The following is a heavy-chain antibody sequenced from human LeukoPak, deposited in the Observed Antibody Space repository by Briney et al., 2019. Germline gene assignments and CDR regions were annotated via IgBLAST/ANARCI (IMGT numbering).Heavy chain of an antibody. CDR2: INHSGST. Sequence: PSETLSLTCAVYGGSFSGYYWSWIRQPPGKGLEWIGEINHSGSTNYNPSLKSRVTMSVDTSKNQFSLKLSSVTAADTAVYYCARGEYYFDYWGQGTLVTVSS. V-gene: IGHV4-34*01. CDR3: ARGEYYFDY. J-gene: IGHJ4*02. CDR1: GGSFSGYY.